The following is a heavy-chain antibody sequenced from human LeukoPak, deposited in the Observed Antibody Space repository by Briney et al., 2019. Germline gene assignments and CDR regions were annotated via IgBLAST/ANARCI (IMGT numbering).Heavy chain of an antibody. CDR3: AKVYITIAAAGTYYYYYYMDV. CDR1: GFTFSSYS. V-gene: IGHV3-48*01. J-gene: IGHJ6*03. Sequence: GGSLRLSCAASGFTFSSYSMNWVRQAPGKGLEWVSYISSSSSTIYYADSVKGRFTISRDNAKNSLYLQMNSLRAEDTAVYYCAKVYITIAAAGTYYYYYYMDVWGKGTTVTVSS. D-gene: IGHD6-13*01. CDR2: ISSSSSTI.